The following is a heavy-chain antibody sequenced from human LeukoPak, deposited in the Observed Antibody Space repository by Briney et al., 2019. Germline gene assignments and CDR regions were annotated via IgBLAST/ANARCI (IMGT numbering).Heavy chain of an antibody. CDR1: GLTFSSYG. Sequence: GRSLRLSCAASGLTFSSYGMHWVRQAPGKGLEWVAVISYDGSNKYYADSVKGRFTISRDNSKNTLYLQMNSLRAEDTAVYYCAKDRGKMVYALYGMDVWGQGTTVTVSS. V-gene: IGHV3-30*18. CDR2: ISYDGSNK. D-gene: IGHD2-8*01. J-gene: IGHJ6*02. CDR3: AKDRGKMVYALYGMDV.